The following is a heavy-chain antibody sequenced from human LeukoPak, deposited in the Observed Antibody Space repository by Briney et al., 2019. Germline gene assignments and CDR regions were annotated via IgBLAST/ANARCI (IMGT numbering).Heavy chain of an antibody. V-gene: IGHV3-30-3*01. J-gene: IGHJ5*02. CDR3: ARVGSP. CDR2: ISYDGSNK. D-gene: IGHD1-26*01. CDR1: GFTFSSYA. Sequence: PGGSLRLSCAASGFTFSSYAMHWVRQAPGKGLEWVAVISYDGSNKYYADSVKGRFTISRDNSKNTLYLQMNSLRAEDTAVYYCARVGSPWGQGTLVTVSS.